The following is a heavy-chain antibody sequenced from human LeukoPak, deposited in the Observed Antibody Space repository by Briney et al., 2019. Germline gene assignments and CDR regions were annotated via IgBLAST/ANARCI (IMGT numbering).Heavy chain of an antibody. V-gene: IGHV3-53*01. Sequence: GGSLRLSCAASGFTVSSNYMNWVRQAPGKGLEWVSVIYSGGSTYYADSVKGRFTISRDNSKNTLYLQMNSLTAEDTAVYYCAREAVTRNYFDYWGQGTLVTVSS. D-gene: IGHD4-17*01. CDR2: IYSGGST. CDR1: GFTVSSNY. CDR3: AREAVTRNYFDY. J-gene: IGHJ4*02.